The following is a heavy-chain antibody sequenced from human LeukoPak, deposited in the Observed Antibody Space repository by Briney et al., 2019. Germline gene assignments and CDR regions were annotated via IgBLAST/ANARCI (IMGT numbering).Heavy chain of an antibody. CDR1: GGTFSSYA. CDR2: IIPIFGTA. CDR3: ATGSEWPAYYFDY. J-gene: IGHJ4*02. D-gene: IGHD3-3*01. Sequence: GASVKVSCKASGGTFSSYAISWVRQAPGQGLEWMGGIIPIFGTANYAQKFEGRVTITADKSTSTAYMELSSLRSEDTAVYYCATGSEWPAYYFDYWGQGTLVTVSS. V-gene: IGHV1-69*06.